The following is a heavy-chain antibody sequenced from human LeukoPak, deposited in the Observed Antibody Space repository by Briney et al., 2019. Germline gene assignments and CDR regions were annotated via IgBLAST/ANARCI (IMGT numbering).Heavy chain of an antibody. D-gene: IGHD4-11*01. CDR2: ISSSSSTI. Sequence: GGSLRLSCAASGFTFSSYAMSWVRQAPGKGLEWVSYISSSSSTIYYADSVKGRFTISRDNAKNSLYLQMNSLRAEDTAVYYCARGSTSDYSNDLDYWGQGTLVTVSS. V-gene: IGHV3-48*01. CDR1: GFTFSSYA. J-gene: IGHJ4*02. CDR3: ARGSTSDYSNDLDY.